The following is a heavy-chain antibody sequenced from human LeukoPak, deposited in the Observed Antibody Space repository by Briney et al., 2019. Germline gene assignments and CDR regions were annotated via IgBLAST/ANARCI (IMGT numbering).Heavy chain of an antibody. CDR2: ISGSGGRT. D-gene: IGHD2-8*02. CDR1: GCIFSSYA. V-gene: IGHV3-23*01. Sequence: PGGSLRLSCTASGCIFSSYAMSWVRQAPGKGLEWVSTISGSGGRTYYADSVKGRFAISRDNSKNTLYLQMNSLRAEDTAVYYCAKGGVTAEWFDPWGQGTLVTVSS. J-gene: IGHJ5*02. CDR3: AKGGVTAEWFDP.